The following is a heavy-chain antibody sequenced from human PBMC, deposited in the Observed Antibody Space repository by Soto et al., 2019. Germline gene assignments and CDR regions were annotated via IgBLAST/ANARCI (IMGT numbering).Heavy chain of an antibody. CDR1: GYTFTSYY. Sequence: ASVKVSCKASGYTFTSYYMHWVRQAPGQGLEWMGIINPSGGSTSYAQKFQGRVTMTRDTSTSTVYMELSSLRSEDTAVYYCASEMGPRDLYYYDSSGSPLGYWGQGTLVTVSS. CDR3: ASEMGPRDLYYYDSSGSPLGY. V-gene: IGHV1-46*01. CDR2: INPSGGST. D-gene: IGHD3-22*01. J-gene: IGHJ4*02.